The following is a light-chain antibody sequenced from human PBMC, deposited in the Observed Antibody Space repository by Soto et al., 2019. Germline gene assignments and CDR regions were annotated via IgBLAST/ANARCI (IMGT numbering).Light chain of an antibody. Sequence: PSTLSASVGDRVTITCRASQSISSWLAWYQQKPGKAPKLLIYDASSLESGVPSRFSGSGSGTEFTLTISSLQPDDFETYYCQQYNSYTLTFGGGTKVDIK. CDR1: QSISSW. J-gene: IGKJ4*01. V-gene: IGKV1-5*01. CDR3: QQYNSYTLT. CDR2: DAS.